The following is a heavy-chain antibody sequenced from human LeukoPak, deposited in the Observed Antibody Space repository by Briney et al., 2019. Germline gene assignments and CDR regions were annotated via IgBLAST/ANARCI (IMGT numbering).Heavy chain of an antibody. D-gene: IGHD4-17*01. Sequence: GSLRLSCAASGFTFSNAWMTWVRQAPGKGLEWLGEVNHGGGPNYNPSLKSRVTMSVDTSKNHFFLKLTSVTAADTAVYYCARANAVTTVLFDLWGRGTPVTVSS. V-gene: IGHV4-34*01. CDR3: ARANAVTTVLFDL. CDR1: GFTFSNAW. J-gene: IGHJ2*01. CDR2: VNHGGGP.